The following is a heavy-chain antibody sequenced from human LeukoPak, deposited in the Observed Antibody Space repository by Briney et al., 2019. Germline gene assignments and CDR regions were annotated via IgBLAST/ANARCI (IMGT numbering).Heavy chain of an antibody. CDR3: AREDVEDIVVVVAATFLGY. CDR1: GFTFSSYS. CDR2: ISSSSSYI. J-gene: IGHJ4*02. D-gene: IGHD2-15*01. Sequence: GGSLGLSCAASGFTFSSYSMNWVRQAPGKGLEWVSSISSSSSYIYYADSVKGRFTISRDNAKNSLYLQMNSLRAEDTAVYYCAREDVEDIVVVVAATFLGYWGQGTLVTVSS. V-gene: IGHV3-21*01.